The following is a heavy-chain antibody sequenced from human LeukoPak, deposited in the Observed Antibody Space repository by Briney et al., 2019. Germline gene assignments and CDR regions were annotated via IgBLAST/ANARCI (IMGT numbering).Heavy chain of an antibody. V-gene: IGHV3-66*03. Sequence: GGSLRLSCAGSGFSLSNYYMNWVRQAPGKGLEGVSLIRDSGATFYADSVKGRFTISRDNSKNTIYLQMNRLRVEDTAVYFCARDRAVTQVWVEFDSWGQGTQGTVSS. CDR3: ARDRAVTQVWVEFDS. J-gene: IGHJ5*01. CDR2: IRDSGAT. D-gene: IGHD3-16*01. CDR1: GFSLSNYY.